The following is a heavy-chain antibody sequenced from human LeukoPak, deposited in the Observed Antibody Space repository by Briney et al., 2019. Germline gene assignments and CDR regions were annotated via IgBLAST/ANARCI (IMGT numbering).Heavy chain of an antibody. CDR2: IYSGGST. D-gene: IGHD4-23*01. J-gene: IGHJ6*04. CDR3: ARDRWRSPGYSYYYGMDV. Sequence: QPGGSLRLSCAASGFTVSSNYMSWVRQAPGKGLEWVSVIYSGGSTYYADSVKGRFTISRDNSKNTLYLQMNSLRAEDTAVYYCARDRWRSPGYSYYYGMDVWGKGTTVTVSS. V-gene: IGHV3-53*01. CDR1: GFTVSSNY.